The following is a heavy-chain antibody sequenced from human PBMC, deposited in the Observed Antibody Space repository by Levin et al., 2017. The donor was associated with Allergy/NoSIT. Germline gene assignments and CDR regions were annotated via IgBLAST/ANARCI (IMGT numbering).Heavy chain of an antibody. CDR2: IYWDDDK. Sequence: KKSGPTLVKPPQTLTLTCTFSGFSLTSRGVGVGWIRQPPGKALEWLALIYWDDDKRYSPSLKSRLTINKDTSKNQVVLTMTNMDPVDTATYYCARLWLFVQPTRVQRWFDPWGQGTLVTVSS. CDR3: ARLWLFVQPTRVQRWFDP. CDR1: GFSLTSRGVG. D-gene: IGHD2-21*01. V-gene: IGHV2-5*02. J-gene: IGHJ5*02.